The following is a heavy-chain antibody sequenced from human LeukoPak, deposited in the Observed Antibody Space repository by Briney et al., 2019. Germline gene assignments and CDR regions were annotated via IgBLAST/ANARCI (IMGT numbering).Heavy chain of an antibody. Sequence: PSETLSLTCTVSGGSISSPDYYWNWIRQPPGKGLEWIGYIYYSGSTYYNPSLKSRVTISVDTSKNQFSLKLSSVSAADTAVYYCARAKGSQTYYDFRSGTQFFDYWGQGTLVTVSS. CDR1: GGSISSPDYY. CDR3: ARAKGSQTYYDFRSGTQFFDY. CDR2: IYYSGST. J-gene: IGHJ4*02. D-gene: IGHD3-3*01. V-gene: IGHV4-30-4*08.